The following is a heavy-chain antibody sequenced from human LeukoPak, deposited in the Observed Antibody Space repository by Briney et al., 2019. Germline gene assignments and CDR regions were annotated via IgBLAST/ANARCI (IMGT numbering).Heavy chain of an antibody. CDR1: GFTYNSYG. J-gene: IGHJ3*02. V-gene: IGHV3-23*01. D-gene: IGHD3-22*01. CDR2: ISGSGGST. CDR3: AKDPYYYDSSGYKAFDI. Sequence: GVPLTLLCTASGFTYNSYGMMGVRQAPGKALEGVTAISGSGGSTYYADSVKGRFTISRDNSKKTLYLQMNSLRAEDTAVYYCAKDPYYYDSSGYKAFDIWGQGTMVTVSS.